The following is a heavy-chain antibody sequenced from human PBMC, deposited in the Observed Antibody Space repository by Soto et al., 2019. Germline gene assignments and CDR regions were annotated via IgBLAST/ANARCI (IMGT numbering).Heavy chain of an antibody. CDR1: GVSLSTSGVG. CDR2: FYWEDDK. D-gene: IGHD2-15*01. Sequence: GSGPTLVNPTQTLTLTCTFSGVSLSTSGVGVGWIRQPPGKALEWLALFYWEDDKRYSPSLRSRLTITKDTSKNQVVLTMTNMDPVDTATYYCAHADIAGAFDIWGQGTMVTVSS. CDR3: AHADIAGAFDI. V-gene: IGHV2-5*02. J-gene: IGHJ3*02.